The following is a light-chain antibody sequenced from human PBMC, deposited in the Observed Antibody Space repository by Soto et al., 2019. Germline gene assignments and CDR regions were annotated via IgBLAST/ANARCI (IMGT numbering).Light chain of an antibody. CDR2: EVS. J-gene: IGLJ1*01. CDR3: RSCAGSNNPHV. CDR1: SSDVGGCKF. V-gene: IGLV2-8*01. Sequence: HSALTQPPSASGSPGQSVTISCTGTSSDVGGCKFVSWYQQYPGKAPKLIIYEVSKRPSGVPDRFSGSKSGNTASLTVSGLQAEDEADYYCRSCAGSNNPHVFGTGPKLTFL.